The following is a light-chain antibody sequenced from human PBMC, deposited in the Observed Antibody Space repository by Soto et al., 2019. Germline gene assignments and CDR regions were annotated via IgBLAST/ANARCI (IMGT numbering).Light chain of an antibody. CDR1: RYNIGAGYD. V-gene: IGLV1-40*01. Sequence: QAVVTQPPSVSGAPGQRVTISCTGNRYNIGAGYDVHWYRQLPGTAPKLLLYGNTNRPSGVPDRFSGSKSGTSASLAITGLQAEHEADYYCQSYDSSLRGYVFGTGTKLTVL. CDR3: QSYDSSLRGYV. J-gene: IGLJ1*01. CDR2: GNT.